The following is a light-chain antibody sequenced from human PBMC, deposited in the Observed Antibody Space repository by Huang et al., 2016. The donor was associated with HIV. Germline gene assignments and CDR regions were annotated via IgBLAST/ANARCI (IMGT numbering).Light chain of an antibody. CDR3: QQYNNWPPEVT. Sequence: EIVLTQSPATLSVSPGERATLSFRASQSSSTYLAWYQHKPAQAPRLLIYGASTRASGIPARFSGSGSGTEFTLTISSLQSEDFAVYYCQQYNNWPPEVTFGPGTKVDIK. V-gene: IGKV3-15*01. CDR1: QSSSTY. CDR2: GAS. J-gene: IGKJ3*01.